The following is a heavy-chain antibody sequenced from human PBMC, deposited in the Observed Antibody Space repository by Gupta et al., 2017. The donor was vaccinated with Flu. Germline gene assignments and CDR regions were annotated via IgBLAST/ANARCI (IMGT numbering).Heavy chain of an antibody. CDR1: GYY. J-gene: IGHJ4*02. V-gene: IGHV4-61*08. Sequence: GYYWSWIRQPPGKGLEWLGLIYYSGTTSYNPSLKSRVTISLDTPKSQISLKVHSVNGADTAVYYCARDGVGANPGESLWGQGTLVTVSS. CDR2: IYYSGTT. CDR3: ARDGVGANPGESL. D-gene: IGHD1-26*01.